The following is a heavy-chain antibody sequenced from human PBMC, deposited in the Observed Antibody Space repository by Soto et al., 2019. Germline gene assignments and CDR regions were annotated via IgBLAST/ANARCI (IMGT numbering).Heavy chain of an antibody. CDR1: GFTFSSYG. Sequence: GGSLRLSCAASGFTFSSYGMHWVRQAPGKGLEWVAVISYDGSNKYYADSVKGRFTISRDNSKNTLYLQMNSLRAEDTAVYYCARNRIAARSPYYYYGMDVWGQGTTVTVSS. J-gene: IGHJ6*02. CDR3: ARNRIAARSPYYYYGMDV. D-gene: IGHD6-6*01. V-gene: IGHV3-30*03. CDR2: ISYDGSNK.